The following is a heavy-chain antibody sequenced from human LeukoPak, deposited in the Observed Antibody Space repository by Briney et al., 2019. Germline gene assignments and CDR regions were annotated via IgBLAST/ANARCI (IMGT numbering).Heavy chain of an antibody. D-gene: IGHD3-10*01. Sequence: SETLSLTCAVSGGSTSSGGYSWSWIRQPPGKGLEWIGYIYHSGSTYYNPSLKSRVTISVDTSKNQLSLKLSSVTAADTAVYYCARESNYYGSGTGWFDPWGQGALVTVSS. CDR1: GGSTSSGGYS. V-gene: IGHV4-30-4*07. J-gene: IGHJ5*02. CDR2: IYHSGST. CDR3: ARESNYYGSGTGWFDP.